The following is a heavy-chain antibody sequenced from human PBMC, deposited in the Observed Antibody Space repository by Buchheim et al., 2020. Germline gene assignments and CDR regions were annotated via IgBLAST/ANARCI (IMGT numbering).Heavy chain of an antibody. CDR3: AARITMVRGVSY. Sequence: QVQLQQWGAGLLKPSETLSLTCAVYGGSFSGYYWSWIRQPPGKGLEWIGEINHSGSTNYNPSLKSRVTISVGTSKNQFSLKLSSVTAADTAVYYCAARITMVRGVSYWGQGTL. CDR1: GGSFSGYY. D-gene: IGHD3-10*01. CDR2: INHSGST. J-gene: IGHJ4*02. V-gene: IGHV4-34*01.